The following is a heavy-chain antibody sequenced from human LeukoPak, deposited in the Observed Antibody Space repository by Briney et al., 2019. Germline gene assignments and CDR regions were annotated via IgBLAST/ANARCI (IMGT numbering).Heavy chain of an antibody. CDR3: ARGVAGSSGLLYYFDY. V-gene: IGHV4-34*01. Sequence: SETLSLTCAVYGDSFSGYYRGWIRQPPGKGLEWIGEINHSGTINYNPSLKSRVTILVDTSKNQFSLNLNSVTAADTAVYYCARGVAGSSGLLYYFDYWGQGALVIVSS. D-gene: IGHD6-25*01. CDR2: INHSGTI. J-gene: IGHJ4*02. CDR1: GDSFSGYY.